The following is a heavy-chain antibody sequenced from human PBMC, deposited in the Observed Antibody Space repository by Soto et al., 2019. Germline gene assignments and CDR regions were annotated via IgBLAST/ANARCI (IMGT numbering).Heavy chain of an antibody. CDR3: ASSSLYGMDV. J-gene: IGHJ6*02. V-gene: IGHV4-30-4*01. CDR1: GGSISSGYYY. CDR2: IYYSGNT. Sequence: SETLSLTYCVSGGSISSGYYYWSWIRQPPGKGLEWIGNIYYSGNTYYNPSLKSRLIISIDTSKNQFSMQVGSVTAADTAVYYCASSSLYGMDVLGQGTTVT.